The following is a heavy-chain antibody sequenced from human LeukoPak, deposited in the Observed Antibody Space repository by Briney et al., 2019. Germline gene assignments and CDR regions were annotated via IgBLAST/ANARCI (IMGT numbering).Heavy chain of an antibody. J-gene: IGHJ5*02. CDR1: GLTFSTYV. CDR2: ISGGGGTT. CDR3: AGRVAFDP. V-gene: IGHV3-23*01. Sequence: GGSLRLSCAASGLTFSTYVMSWVRQAPGKGLEWVSSISGGGGTTFYTDSVKGRFSISRDNFKNTLYLQMNSLRAEDTAVYYCAGRVAFDPWGQGTLVTVSS.